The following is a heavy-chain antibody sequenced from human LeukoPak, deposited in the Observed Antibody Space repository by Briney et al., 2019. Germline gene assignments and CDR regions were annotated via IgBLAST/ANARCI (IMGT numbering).Heavy chain of an antibody. CDR2: IKSKTDGGTT. J-gene: IGHJ6*02. CDR1: GFTFSNAW. D-gene: IGHD2-2*01. V-gene: IGHV3-15*01. CDR3: TTSVGYCSSTSCYLDYYYGMDV. Sequence: GGSLRLSCAASGFTFSNAWMSWVRQAPGKGLEWDGRIKSKTDGGTTDYAAPVKGRFTISRDDSKNTLYLQMNSLKTEDTAVYYCTTSVGYCSSTSCYLDYYYGMDVWGQGTTVTVSS.